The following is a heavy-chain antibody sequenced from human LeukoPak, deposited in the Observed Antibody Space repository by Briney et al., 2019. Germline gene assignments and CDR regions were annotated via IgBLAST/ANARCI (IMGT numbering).Heavy chain of an antibody. V-gene: IGHV3-74*01. D-gene: IGHD5-24*01. CDR1: GFTFSSYW. CDR3: AKAPPNRDGYKLGYYFDY. CDR2: INTDGIST. J-gene: IGHJ4*02. Sequence: GGSLRLSCAASGFTFSSYWMHWVRQAPGKGLVWVSRINTDGISTSYADSVKGRFTISRDNAKNTLYLQMNSLRAEDTAVYYCAKAPPNRDGYKLGYYFDYWGQGTLVTVSS.